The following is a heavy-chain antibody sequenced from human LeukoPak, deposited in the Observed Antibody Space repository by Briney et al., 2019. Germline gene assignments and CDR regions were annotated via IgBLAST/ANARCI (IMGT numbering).Heavy chain of an antibody. CDR1: GYSFTSYW. J-gene: IGHJ6*03. V-gene: IGHV5-51*01. CDR3: ARQQTGDYYYMDV. CDR2: IYPGDSDT. D-gene: IGHD1-14*01. Sequence: GGSLKISCKGSGYSFTSYWIGWARQMPGKGLEWMGIIYPGDSDTRYSPSFQGQVTISADKSISTAYLQWSSLKASDTAMYCCARQQTGDYYYMDVWAKGTTVTVSS.